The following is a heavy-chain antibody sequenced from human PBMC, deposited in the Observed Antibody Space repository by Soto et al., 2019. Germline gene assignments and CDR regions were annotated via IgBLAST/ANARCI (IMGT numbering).Heavy chain of an antibody. D-gene: IGHD1-26*01. CDR2: ISWNSASM. V-gene: IGHV3-9*01. Sequence: LRLSCGASGFTFSVYAMTWVRQAPGKGLEWVSGISWNSASMDYADSVKDRFSISRDNAENSLYLQMNILKIEDTAFYYCARSFSDSYYDLDFWGQGTLVTVSS. CDR1: GFTFSVYA. J-gene: IGHJ4*02. CDR3: ARSFSDSYYDLDF.